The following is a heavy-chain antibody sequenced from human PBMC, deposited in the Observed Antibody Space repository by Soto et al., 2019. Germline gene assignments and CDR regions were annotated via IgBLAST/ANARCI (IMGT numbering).Heavy chain of an antibody. Sequence: SGTLFLTCTVSGGSISSYYWSWIRQPPGKGLEWIGYIYYSGSTNYNPSLKSRVTISVDTSKNEFSLKLHSVTAADTAVYYCARFSGWYSAFDYWGQGTPVTVSS. CDR3: ARFSGWYSAFDY. D-gene: IGHD6-19*01. CDR2: IYYSGST. CDR1: GGSISSYY. V-gene: IGHV4-59*01. J-gene: IGHJ4*02.